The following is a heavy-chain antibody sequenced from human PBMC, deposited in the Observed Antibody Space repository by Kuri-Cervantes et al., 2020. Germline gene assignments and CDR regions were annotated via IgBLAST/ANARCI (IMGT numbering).Heavy chain of an antibody. Sequence: GESLKISCAASGFTFSNYAMSWVRQAPGEGLEWVSGITGSGGSTYYADSVKGRFTISRDKSKNTLYLQMNSLRAEDTAVYYCARRNSSPDAFDIWGQGTMVTVSS. V-gene: IGHV3-23*01. D-gene: IGHD6-19*01. CDR2: ITGSGGST. J-gene: IGHJ3*02. CDR3: ARRNSSPDAFDI. CDR1: GFTFSNYA.